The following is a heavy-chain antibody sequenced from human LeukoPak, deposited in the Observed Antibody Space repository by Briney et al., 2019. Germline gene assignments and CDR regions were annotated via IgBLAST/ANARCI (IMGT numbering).Heavy chain of an antibody. CDR1: GGSIGNYY. CDR3: ARGRVFYDSTGYFI. Sequence: SETLSLTCAVSGGSIGNYYWSWIRQPAGKGLEWIGHIYSSGSTNYNPSLKSRVTMSLDTSKSQFSLKLSSVTAADTAVYHCARGRVFYDSTGYFIWGQGTMVTVSS. D-gene: IGHD3-22*01. V-gene: IGHV4-4*07. J-gene: IGHJ3*02. CDR2: IYSSGST.